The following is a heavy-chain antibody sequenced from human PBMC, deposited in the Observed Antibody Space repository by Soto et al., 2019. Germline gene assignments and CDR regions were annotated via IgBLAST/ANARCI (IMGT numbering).Heavy chain of an antibody. D-gene: IGHD5-12*01. CDR3: ARQSMVATIDY. J-gene: IGHJ4*02. Sequence: SEPLSLTSSHSGGPISTRSYNRSWIRQPPGKGLEWIGSIYYSGSTYYNPSLKSRVTISVDTSKNQFSLKLSSVTAADTAVYYCARQSMVATIDYWGQGTLVTVS. CDR2: IYYSGST. V-gene: IGHV4-39*01. CDR1: GGPISTRSYN.